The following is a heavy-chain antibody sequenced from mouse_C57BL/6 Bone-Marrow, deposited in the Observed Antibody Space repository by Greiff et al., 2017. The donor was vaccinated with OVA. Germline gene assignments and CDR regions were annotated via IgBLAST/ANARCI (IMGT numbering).Heavy chain of an antibody. CDR2: INPSTGGT. CDR3: AREKVLLLRHYWYFDV. D-gene: IGHD1-1*01. CDR1: GYSFTGYY. J-gene: IGHJ1*03. V-gene: IGHV1-42*01. Sequence: EVQLQQSGPELVKPGASVKISCRASGYSFTGYYMNWVKQSPEKSLEWIGEINPSTGGTTYNQKFKAKATLTVDKSSSTAYMQLKSLTSEDSAVYYCAREKVLLLRHYWYFDVWGTGTTVTVSS.